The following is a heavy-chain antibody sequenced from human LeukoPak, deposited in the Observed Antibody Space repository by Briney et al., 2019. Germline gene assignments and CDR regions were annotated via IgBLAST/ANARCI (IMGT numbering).Heavy chain of an antibody. D-gene: IGHD3-22*01. CDR2: ISGSGGST. CDR3: AKDESGYYYDSSGPGY. CDR1: GFTFSSYA. V-gene: IGHV3-23*01. Sequence: PGGSLRLSCAASGFTFSSYAMSWVRQAPVKGLEWVSAISGSGGSTYYADSVKGRFTISRDNSKNTLYLQMNSLRAEDTAVYYCAKDESGYYYDSSGPGYWGQGTLVTVSS. J-gene: IGHJ4*02.